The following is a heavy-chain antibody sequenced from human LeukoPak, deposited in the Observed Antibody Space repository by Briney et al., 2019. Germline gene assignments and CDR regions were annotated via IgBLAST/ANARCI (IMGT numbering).Heavy chain of an antibody. Sequence: PGGSLRLSCAASGFTFSSYGMSWVRQAPGKGLEWVANIKEDGSEKDYVDSVKGRFTISRDNAKNSLYLQMNSLRAEDTAVYYCARNGILGIAAAVDVWGKGTTVTVSS. V-gene: IGHV3-7*01. D-gene: IGHD6-13*01. CDR1: GFTFSSYG. CDR3: ARNGILGIAAAVDV. CDR2: IKEDGSEK. J-gene: IGHJ6*04.